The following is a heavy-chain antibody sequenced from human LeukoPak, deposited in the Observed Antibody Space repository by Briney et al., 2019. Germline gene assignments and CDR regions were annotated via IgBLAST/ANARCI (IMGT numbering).Heavy chain of an antibody. CDR1: GLAFCDYG. Sequence: PGGSLRLSCAASGLAFCDYGMHWVRQAPGKGLEWLAVISYDEANTYYADSVKGRFTVSRDNSKNTVFLQMNSLRVEDTAIYYCSSATSMTTVTTDYWGQGTLVTVSS. D-gene: IGHD4-17*01. V-gene: IGHV3-30*03. CDR2: ISYDEANT. J-gene: IGHJ4*02. CDR3: SSATSMTTVTTDY.